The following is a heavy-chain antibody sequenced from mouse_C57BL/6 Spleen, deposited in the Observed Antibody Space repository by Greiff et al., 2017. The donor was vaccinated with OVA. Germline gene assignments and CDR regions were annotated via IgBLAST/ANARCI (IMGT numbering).Heavy chain of an antibody. Sequence: EVKLVESEGGLVQPGSSMKLSCTASGFTFSDYYMAWVRQVPEKGLEWVANINYDGSSTYYLDSLKSRFIISRDNAKNILYLQMSSLKSEDTATDYCAREGGNVPFDYWGQGTTLTVSS. D-gene: IGHD1-1*02. J-gene: IGHJ2*01. CDR1: GFTFSDYY. V-gene: IGHV5-16*01. CDR2: INYDGSST. CDR3: AREGGNVPFDY.